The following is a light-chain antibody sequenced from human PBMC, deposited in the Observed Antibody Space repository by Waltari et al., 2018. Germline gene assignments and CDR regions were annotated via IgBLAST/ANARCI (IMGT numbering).Light chain of an antibody. CDR1: QGINNY. CDR3: QQYNAYPHT. J-gene: IGKJ2*01. CDR2: GAS. Sequence: DIQMTQSPSSLSSAVGDRVTITCLASQGINNYLAWFQQKPGKAPKSLIYGASNLQSGVPSKFSGSGSGTDFTLTINSLQPEDFATYYCQQYNAYPHTFGQGTKLEIK. V-gene: IGKV1-16*02.